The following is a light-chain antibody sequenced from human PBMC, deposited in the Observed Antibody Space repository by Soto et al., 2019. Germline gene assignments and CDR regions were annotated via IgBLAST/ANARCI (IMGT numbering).Light chain of an antibody. J-gene: IGLJ1*01. Sequence: QAVLTQPASVSGAPGQSITFCCTGTSSAVGGYSYVSWYQQHPGKAPKVIIYEVSNRPSGVSNRFSGSKSGNTASLTISGLQAEDEADYHCSSYTSSSTLLYVFGTGTTVTVL. V-gene: IGLV2-14*01. CDR1: SSAVGGYSY. CDR2: EVS. CDR3: SSYTSSSTLLYV.